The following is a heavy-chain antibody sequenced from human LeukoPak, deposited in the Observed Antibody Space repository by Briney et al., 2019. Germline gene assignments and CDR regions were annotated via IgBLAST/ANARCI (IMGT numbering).Heavy chain of an antibody. CDR2: IGASGNNR. J-gene: IGHJ4*02. CDR3: AKSPLTRPLFFDY. V-gene: IGHV3-23*01. Sequence: GGSLRLSWAASGIPFSSYAMSWVRQAPGEGLEWVSDIGASGNNRYYANSVRGRFTISRDNSKNTLFLQMNTLRAVDTAVYVCAKSPLTRPLFFDYWGRGTLVTVSA. D-gene: IGHD1-14*01. CDR1: GIPFSSYA.